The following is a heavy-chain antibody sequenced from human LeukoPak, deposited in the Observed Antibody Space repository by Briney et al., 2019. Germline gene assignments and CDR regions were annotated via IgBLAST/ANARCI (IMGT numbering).Heavy chain of an antibody. CDR2: IYTSGST. D-gene: IGHD6-13*01. CDR3: ARSYSSSWYKGFDY. J-gene: IGHJ4*02. V-gene: IGHV4-61*02. Sequence: SETLSLTCTVSCGSISSGSYYWSWIRQPAGKGLEWIGRIYTSGSTNYNPSLKSRVTISVDTSKNQFSLKLSSVTAADTAVYCCARSYSSSWYKGFDYWGQGTLVTVSS. CDR1: CGSISSGSYY.